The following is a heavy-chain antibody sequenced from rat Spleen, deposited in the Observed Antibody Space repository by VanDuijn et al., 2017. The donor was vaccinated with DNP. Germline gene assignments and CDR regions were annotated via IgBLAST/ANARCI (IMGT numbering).Heavy chain of an antibody. CDR2: ISYDGSST. CDR1: GFTFSDYN. V-gene: IGHV5-7*01. J-gene: IGHJ3*01. D-gene: IGHD1-10*01. CDR3: ASLNNYNWFAY. Sequence: DVHLVESGGGLVQPGRSLKLSCAASGFTFSDYNMAWVRQAPKKGLEWVATISYDGSSTYYRDSVKGRFTISRDNAKSTLYLQMDSLRSEDTATYYCASLNNYNWFAYWGQGTLVTVSS.